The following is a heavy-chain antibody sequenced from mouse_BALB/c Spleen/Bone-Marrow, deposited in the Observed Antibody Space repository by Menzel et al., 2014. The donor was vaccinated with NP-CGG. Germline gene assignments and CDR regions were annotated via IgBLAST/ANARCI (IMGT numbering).Heavy chain of an antibody. D-gene: IGHD2-14*01. CDR3: ATDRYDEDYAMDY. CDR1: GYSFTDYY. Sequence: VQLKESGPGLVKPGASVKISCKASGYSFTDYYMHWVKQSHVKSLEWIGRINPYNGATSYNQNFKDKASLTVDKSSTTAYMELHSLTSEDSAVYYCATDRYDEDYAMDYWGQGTSVTVSS. V-gene: IGHV1-26*01. CDR2: INPYNGAT. J-gene: IGHJ4*01.